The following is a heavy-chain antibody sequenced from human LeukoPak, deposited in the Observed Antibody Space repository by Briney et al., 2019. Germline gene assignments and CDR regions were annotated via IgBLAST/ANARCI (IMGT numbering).Heavy chain of an antibody. J-gene: IGHJ4*02. Sequence: PGGSLRLSCAASGFTFSSYSMNWVRQAPGKGLEWVSSISSSSSYIYYADSVKGRFTISRDNAKNSLYLQMNSLRAEDTAVYYCARDSSAYYHDSSGSDFDYWGQGTLVTVSS. CDR1: GFTFSSYS. V-gene: IGHV3-21*01. D-gene: IGHD3-22*01. CDR2: ISSSSSYI. CDR3: ARDSSAYYHDSSGSDFDY.